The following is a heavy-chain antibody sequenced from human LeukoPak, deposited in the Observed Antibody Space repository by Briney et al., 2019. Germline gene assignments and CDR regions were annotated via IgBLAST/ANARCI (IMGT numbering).Heavy chain of an antibody. CDR2: IKTDGSEK. D-gene: IGHD6-19*01. V-gene: IGHV3-7*01. J-gene: IGHJ4*02. CDR1: GFTFSSYG. CDR3: ARPDSSGWFVFDY. Sequence: PGGCLRLSCAASGFTFSSYGMHWVRQAPGKGLEWVANIKTDGSEKYYVDSVKGRFTISRDNAKNSLYLQMNSLRAEDTAVYYCARPDSSGWFVFDYWGQGTLVTVSS.